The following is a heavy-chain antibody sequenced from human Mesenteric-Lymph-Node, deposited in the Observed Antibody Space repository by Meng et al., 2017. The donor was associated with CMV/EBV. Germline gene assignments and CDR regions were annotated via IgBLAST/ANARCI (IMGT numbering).Heavy chain of an antibody. CDR2: INPNSGGT. CDR3: ARDRSTIFGVVIIESNNWFDP. CDR1: GYTFTGYY. Sequence: ASVKVSCKAAGYTFTGYYMHWVRQAPGQGLERMGWINPNSGGTNYAQKFQGRVTMTRDTSISTAYMELSRLRSDDTAVYYCARDRSTIFGVVIIESNNWFDPWGQGTLVTVSS. J-gene: IGHJ5*02. V-gene: IGHV1-2*02. D-gene: IGHD3-3*01.